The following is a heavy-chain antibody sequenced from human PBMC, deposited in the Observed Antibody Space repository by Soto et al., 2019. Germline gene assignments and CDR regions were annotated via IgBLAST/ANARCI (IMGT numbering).Heavy chain of an antibody. Sequence: ASVKVSCKASGYTFTSFGITWVRQAPGQGLEWMGWISVNYGNTNYAQKLQGRITMTTDTSTSTAYMELRSLRCDDTAVYYCGRLTSGYDPQFGPSGQGTLVTVAS. J-gene: IGHJ5*02. CDR1: GYTFTSFG. CDR3: GRLTSGYDPQFGP. CDR2: ISVNYGNT. D-gene: IGHD5-12*01. V-gene: IGHV1-18*01.